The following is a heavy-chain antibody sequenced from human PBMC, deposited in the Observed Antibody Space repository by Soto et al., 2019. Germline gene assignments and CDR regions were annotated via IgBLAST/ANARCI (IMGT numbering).Heavy chain of an antibody. CDR2: IYSDGST. Sequence: QLVESGGGLVQPGGSLRLSCAASGFTVNSNYMTWVRQAPGKGLEWVSIIYSDGSTYSADSVKDRFSISRDNFKNTLYLQMNSLRVEDTAVYFCVRGFYGDYPLYFDLWGRGTLVTVSS. CDR3: VRGFYGDYPLYFDL. V-gene: IGHV3-66*01. D-gene: IGHD4-17*01. J-gene: IGHJ2*01. CDR1: GFTVNSNY.